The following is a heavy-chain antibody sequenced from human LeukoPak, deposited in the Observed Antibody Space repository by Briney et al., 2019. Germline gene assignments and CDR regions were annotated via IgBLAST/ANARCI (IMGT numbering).Heavy chain of an antibody. Sequence: ASVKVSCKASGYTFTGYYMHWVRQAPGQGLEWMGWINPNSGGTNYAQKFQGRVTMTRDTSISTAYMELSRLRSDDTAVYYCATDYYDSSGYGNYWGQGTLVTVSS. CDR3: ATDYYDSSGYGNY. CDR2: INPNSGGT. V-gene: IGHV1-2*02. CDR1: GYTFTGYY. D-gene: IGHD3-22*01. J-gene: IGHJ4*02.